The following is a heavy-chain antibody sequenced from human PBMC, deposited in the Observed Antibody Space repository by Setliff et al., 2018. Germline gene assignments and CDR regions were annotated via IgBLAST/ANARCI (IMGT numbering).Heavy chain of an antibody. CDR3: ARLRGAFDY. V-gene: IGHV4-61*02. D-gene: IGHD3-16*01. CDR2: IYTSGNT. CDR1: GGSISSGSYY. Sequence: PSETLSLTCTVSGGSISSGSYYWNWIRQPAGKGLEWIGRIYTSGNTNYNPSLKSRVTISVDTSKNQFSLKLSSVTAADTAVYYCARLRGAFDYWGQGTLVTVSS. J-gene: IGHJ4*02.